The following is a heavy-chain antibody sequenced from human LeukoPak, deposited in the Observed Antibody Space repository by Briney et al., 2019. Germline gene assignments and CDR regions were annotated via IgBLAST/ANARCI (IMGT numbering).Heavy chain of an antibody. V-gene: IGHV3-21*01. CDR2: FTGSGSST. CDR1: GFTFSTYT. J-gene: IGHJ4*02. CDR3: ARDRGNITMVRGVIPLPDY. Sequence: SGGSLRLSCAASGFTFSTYTMSWVRQAPGRGLEWVSTFTGSGSSTYYADSVKGRFTISRDNAKNSLYLQMNSLRAEDTAVYYCARDRGNITMVRGVIPLPDYWGQGTLVTVSS. D-gene: IGHD3-10*01.